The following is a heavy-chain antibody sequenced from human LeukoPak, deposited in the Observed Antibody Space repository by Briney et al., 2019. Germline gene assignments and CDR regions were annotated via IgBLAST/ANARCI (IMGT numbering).Heavy chain of an antibody. CDR3: ARVMGESWYFYMDV. Sequence: PSETLSLTCTVSGGSISSISYYWGWIRQPPGKGLEWIGSMYHNGSTYYNPSLKSRATISVDTSKNQFSLKLTSVTAADTAIYYCARVMGESWYFYMDVWGKGTTVTVSS. J-gene: IGHJ6*03. D-gene: IGHD3-16*01. CDR1: GGSISSISYY. V-gene: IGHV4-39*07. CDR2: MYHNGST.